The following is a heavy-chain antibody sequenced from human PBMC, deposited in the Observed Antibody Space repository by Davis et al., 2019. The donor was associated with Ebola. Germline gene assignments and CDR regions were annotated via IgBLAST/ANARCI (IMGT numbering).Heavy chain of an antibody. CDR1: GGSISSYY. V-gene: IGHV4-59*12. D-gene: IGHD3-10*01. Sequence: SETLSLTCTVSGGSISSYYWSWIRQPPGKGLEWIGYIYYSGSTNYNPSLKSRVTISVDTSKNQFSLKLSSVTAADTAVYYCARARGVIIMSYYYGMDVWGQGTTVTVSS. J-gene: IGHJ6*02. CDR3: ARARGVIIMSYYYGMDV. CDR2: IYYSGST.